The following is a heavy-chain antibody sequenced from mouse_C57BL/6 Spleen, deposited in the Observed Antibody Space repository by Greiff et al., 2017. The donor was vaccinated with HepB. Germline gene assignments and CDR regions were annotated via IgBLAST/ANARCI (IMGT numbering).Heavy chain of an antibody. V-gene: IGHV1-72*01. CDR3: ARSSSIYYDYSYAMDY. CDR2: IDPNSGGT. CDR1: GYTFTSYW. Sequence: QVQLKQPGAELVKPGASVKLSCKASGYTFTSYWMHWVKQRPGRGLEWIGRIDPNSGGTKYNEKFKSKATLTVDKPSSTAYMQLSSLTSEDSAVYYCARSSSIYYDYSYAMDYWGQGTSVTVSS. J-gene: IGHJ4*01. D-gene: IGHD2-4*01.